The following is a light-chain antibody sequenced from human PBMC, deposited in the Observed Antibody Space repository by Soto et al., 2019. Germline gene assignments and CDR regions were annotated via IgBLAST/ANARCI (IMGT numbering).Light chain of an antibody. CDR2: AAS. CDR3: QQYNSYSYT. Sequence: EIVLTQSPGTLSLSPGERATLSCRASQSVTSGYLAWYQQKPGQAPRLLIYAASSRATGIPDRFSGSGSGTDFTLTISSLQPDDFATYYCQQYNSYSYTFGQGTKLEIK. V-gene: IGKV3-20*01. CDR1: QSVTSGY. J-gene: IGKJ2*01.